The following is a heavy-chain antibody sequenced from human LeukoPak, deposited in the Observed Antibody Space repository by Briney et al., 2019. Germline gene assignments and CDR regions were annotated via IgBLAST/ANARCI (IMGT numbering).Heavy chain of an antibody. J-gene: IGHJ4*02. D-gene: IGHD2-2*01. V-gene: IGHV3-74*01. CDR1: GFTFSTYW. CDR2: INSDGSST. Sequence: GGSLRLSCAASGFTFSTYWVHWVRQAPGTGLVWVSLINSDGSSTNYADSVKGRFTISRDNAKNTLYLQMNSLRAEDTAVYYCATDVPAVTIFGYWGQGTLVTVSS. CDR3: ATDVPAVTIFGY.